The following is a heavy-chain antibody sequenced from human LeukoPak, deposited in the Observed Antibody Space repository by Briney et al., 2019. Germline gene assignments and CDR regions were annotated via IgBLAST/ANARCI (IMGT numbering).Heavy chain of an antibody. D-gene: IGHD1-14*01. CDR1: GFTFSSYG. J-gene: IGHJ4*02. Sequence: GGSLRLSCAASGFTFSSYGMHWVRQAPGKGLEWVAVISYDGSNKYYADSVKSRFTISRDNSKNTLYLQMNRLRAEDTAVYYCAKGRDRFDYWGQGTLVTVSS. CDR2: ISYDGSNK. V-gene: IGHV3-30*18. CDR3: AKGRDRFDY.